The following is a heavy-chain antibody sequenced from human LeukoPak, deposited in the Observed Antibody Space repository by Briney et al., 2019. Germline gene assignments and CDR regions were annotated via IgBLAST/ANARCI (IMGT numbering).Heavy chain of an antibody. Sequence: KPPETLSLTCTVSGGSISSYYWSWIRQPPGKGLEWIGYIYYSGSTNYNPSLKSRVTISVDTSKNQFSLKLTSVTAADTAVYYCARQWELRGRFDPWGQGTLVTVSS. J-gene: IGHJ5*02. CDR2: IYYSGST. CDR1: GGSISSYY. V-gene: IGHV4-59*08. D-gene: IGHD1-26*01. CDR3: ARQWELRGRFDP.